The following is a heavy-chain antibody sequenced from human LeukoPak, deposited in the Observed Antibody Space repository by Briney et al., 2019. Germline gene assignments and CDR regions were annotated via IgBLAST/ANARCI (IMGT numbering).Heavy chain of an antibody. D-gene: IGHD5-12*01. J-gene: IGHJ6*02. CDR1: AFTFTNYD. CDR3: ATEAIVDTQSYGFYGMEV. V-gene: IGHV3-13*01. Sequence: GGSLSLYCAASAFTFTNYDTEWVRQATGKGLEWVSAISTGGDTYYPDSVKGRFTISRENAKSSLYLQMNSLTVEDTAVYYCATEAIVDTQSYGFYGMEVWGQGTTATVSS. CDR2: ISTGGDT.